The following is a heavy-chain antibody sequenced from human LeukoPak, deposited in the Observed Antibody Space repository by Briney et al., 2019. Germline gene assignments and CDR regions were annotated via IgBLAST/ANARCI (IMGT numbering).Heavy chain of an antibody. CDR2: TYYRSKWYY. CDR1: GDSVSSNSTA. CDR3: AREYDGVVDY. V-gene: IGHV6-1*01. D-gene: IGHD3-3*01. J-gene: IGHJ4*02. Sequence: SQTLSLTCAISGDSVSSNSTAWNWIRQSPSRGLEWLGRTYYRSKWYYDYAISVKSRITINPDTSKNQFSLQLSSVTAADTAVYYCAREYDGVVDYWGQGTLVTVSS.